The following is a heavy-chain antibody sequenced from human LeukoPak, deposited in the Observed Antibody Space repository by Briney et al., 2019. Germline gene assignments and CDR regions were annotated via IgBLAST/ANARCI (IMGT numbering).Heavy chain of an antibody. D-gene: IGHD1-1*01. Sequence: GGSLRLSCAASGFTFNAYSMNWVRQAPGKGLEWVSSISSSGDYIYYADSLKGRFTISRDNAKNSLFLQLNSLRAEDTAVYYCARDYNWNPPDYWGQGTLVTVSS. V-gene: IGHV3-21*01. J-gene: IGHJ4*02. CDR3: ARDYNWNPPDY. CDR2: ISSSGDYI. CDR1: GFTFNAYS.